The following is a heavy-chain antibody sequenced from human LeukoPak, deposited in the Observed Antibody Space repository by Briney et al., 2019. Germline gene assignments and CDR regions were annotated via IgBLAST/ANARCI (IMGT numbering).Heavy chain of an antibody. V-gene: IGHV3-64*01. CDR3: ARDLAGKRYCSGGSCYSGYYYYYMDV. CDR2: ISSNGGSA. Sequence: GGSLRLSCAASGFTFSSYAMHWVRQAPGKGLEYVSAISSNGGSAYYANSVKGRFTISRDNSKNTLYLQMGSLRAEDMAVYYCARDLAGKRYCSGGSCYSGYYYYYMDVWGKGTTVTVSS. CDR1: GFTFSSYA. J-gene: IGHJ6*03. D-gene: IGHD2-15*01.